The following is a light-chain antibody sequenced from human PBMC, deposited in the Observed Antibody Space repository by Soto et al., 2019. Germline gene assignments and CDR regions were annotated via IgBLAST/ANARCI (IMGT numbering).Light chain of an antibody. CDR3: HQYGSSPPYT. Sequence: EVVLTQSPGTLSLSPGERATLSCRASQTVSNNYLAWYQQKPGQAPRLLIFGSSDRATGIPDRFSGSGSGTDFTPTISRLEPEDFAVYYCHQYGSSPPYTFGQGTNLEIK. V-gene: IGKV3-20*01. J-gene: IGKJ2*01. CDR1: QTVSNNY. CDR2: GSS.